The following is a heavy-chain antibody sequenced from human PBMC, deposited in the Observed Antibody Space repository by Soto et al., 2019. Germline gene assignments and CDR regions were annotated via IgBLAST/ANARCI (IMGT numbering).Heavy chain of an antibody. D-gene: IGHD1-7*01. J-gene: IGHJ3*02. CDR2: INPSGGST. V-gene: IGHV1-46*01. CDR3: ARDLGTTTDAFDI. Sequence: SVKVSCKASGYTFTSYYMHWVRQAPGQGLEWMGIINPSGGSTSYAQKFQGRVTMTRDTSTSTVYMELSSLRSEDTAVYYCARDLGTTTDAFDIWGQGTMVTVSS. CDR1: GYTFTSYY.